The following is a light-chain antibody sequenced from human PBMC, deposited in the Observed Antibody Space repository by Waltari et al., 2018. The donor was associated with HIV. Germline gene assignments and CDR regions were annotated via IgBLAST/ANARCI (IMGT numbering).Light chain of an antibody. CDR2: ENN. CDR1: SSNIGKNY. V-gene: IGLV1-51*02. CDR3: GTWDTSLSAVV. Sequence: QSVLTQPPSVSATPRQKVTISCSGTSSNIGKNYVSWFQQLPGTAPKLLIYENNSRPSGIPDRFPGSKSGTSATLGITGLQTGDEAEYYCGTWDTSLSAVVFGGGTKLAVL. J-gene: IGLJ2*01.